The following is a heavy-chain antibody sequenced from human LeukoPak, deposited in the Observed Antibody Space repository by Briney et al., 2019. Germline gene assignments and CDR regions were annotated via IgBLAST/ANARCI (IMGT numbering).Heavy chain of an antibody. CDR1: GGSFSGYY. CDR3: ARGRFWSGYLYAFDI. D-gene: IGHD3-3*01. J-gene: IGHJ3*02. Sequence: SETLSLTCAVYGGSFSGYYWSWIRQPPGKRLEWIGEINHSGSTNYNPSLKSRVTISVDTSKNQFSLKLSSVTAADTAVYYFARGRFWSGYLYAFDIWRRGTMVTVSS. V-gene: IGHV4-34*01. CDR2: INHSGST.